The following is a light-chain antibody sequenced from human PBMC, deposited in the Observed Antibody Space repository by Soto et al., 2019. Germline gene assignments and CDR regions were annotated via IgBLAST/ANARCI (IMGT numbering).Light chain of an antibody. CDR3: QTWGTGIHVV. J-gene: IGLJ2*01. Sequence: QLVLTQSPSASASLGASVKLTCTLSSGHSSYAIAWHQQRPEKGPRYLMKLNSDGSHSKGDGIPDRFSGSSSGAERYLIISSLQSEDEADYYCQTWGTGIHVVFGGGTKVTVL. V-gene: IGLV4-69*01. CDR2: LNSDGSH. CDR1: SGHSSYA.